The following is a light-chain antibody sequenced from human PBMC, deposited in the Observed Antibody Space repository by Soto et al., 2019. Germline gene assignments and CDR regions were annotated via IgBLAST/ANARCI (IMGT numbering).Light chain of an antibody. CDR3: CSYASSSTRVI. J-gene: IGLJ2*01. V-gene: IGLV2-14*03. CDR1: GSDVGGYNF. CDR2: DVN. Sequence: QSVLTQPASVSGSPGQSITISCTGTGSDVGGYNFVSWYQQHPDKAPKLMIYDVNIRPSGVSNRFSGSKSGNTASLTISGLQAEDEADYYCCSYASSSTRVIFGGGTKLTVL.